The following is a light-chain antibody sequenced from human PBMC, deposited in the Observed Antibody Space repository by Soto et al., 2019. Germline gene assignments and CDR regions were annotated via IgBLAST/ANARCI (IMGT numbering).Light chain of an antibody. CDR1: QTITTW. J-gene: IGKJ4*01. Sequence: DIQMTQSPSTLSASVGDRVTITCRASQTITTWLAWYQQKPGKAPKLLIYKASSLESGVPSRFSGSGSGTEFTLTISCLQPDDFATYYCQQYNNYSPLTFGGGTKVEIK. V-gene: IGKV1-5*03. CDR2: KAS. CDR3: QQYNNYSPLT.